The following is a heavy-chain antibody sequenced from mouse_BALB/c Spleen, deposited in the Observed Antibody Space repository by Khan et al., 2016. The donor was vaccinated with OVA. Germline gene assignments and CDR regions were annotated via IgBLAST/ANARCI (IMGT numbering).Heavy chain of an antibody. CDR2: KWGGEST. J-gene: IGHJ4*01. CDR3: AKGVWSYYYTLDY. V-gene: IGHV2-6-5*01. Sequence: MQLQESGPGLVAPSQNLSITCPVSGFSLNDYGVSWIRQPPGKGQEGRGVKWGGESTYYNSAFQSRLSITNDNSKSQVFLKMSSLQSDDTAMFYCAKGVWSYYYTLDYWGQGTSVTVSS. CDR1: GFSLNDYG.